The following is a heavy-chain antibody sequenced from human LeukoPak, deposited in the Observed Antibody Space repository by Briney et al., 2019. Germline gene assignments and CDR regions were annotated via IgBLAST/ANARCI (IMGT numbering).Heavy chain of an antibody. Sequence: PGGSLRLSCAASGFTFSSYSMNWVRQAPGKGLEWVSSISSSSSYIYYADSVKGRFTISRDNAKNSLYLRMNSLRAEDTAVYYCARVFGVVQQGDGMDVWGQGTTVTVSS. J-gene: IGHJ6*02. CDR1: GFTFSSYS. CDR2: ISSSSSYI. V-gene: IGHV3-21*01. D-gene: IGHD3-3*01. CDR3: ARVFGVVQQGDGMDV.